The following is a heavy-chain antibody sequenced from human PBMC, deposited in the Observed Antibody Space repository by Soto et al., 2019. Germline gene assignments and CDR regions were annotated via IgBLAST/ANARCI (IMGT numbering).Heavy chain of an antibody. CDR1: GYTFTSYG. CDR2: ISAYNGNT. Sequence: ASVKVSCKASGYTFTSYGISCVRQAPGKGLEWMGWISAYNGNTNEAQKLQGRVTMTTDTSTSTAYMELRSLRSDDTAVYYCARDTDSSSWPYYYYYYMAVWGKGTTVTVSS. CDR3: ARDTDSSSWPYYYYYYMAV. V-gene: IGHV1-18*01. J-gene: IGHJ6*03. D-gene: IGHD6-13*01.